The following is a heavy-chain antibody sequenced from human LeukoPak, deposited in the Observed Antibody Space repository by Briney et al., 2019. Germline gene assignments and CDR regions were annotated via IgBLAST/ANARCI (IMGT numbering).Heavy chain of an antibody. D-gene: IGHD1-26*01. V-gene: IGHV4-39*01. CDR3: ARTPIGPNYYFDY. Sequence: SETLSLTCTVSGGSISSSSYYWGWIRQPPGKGQEWIGSIYYSGSTYYNPSLKSRVTISVDTSKNQFSLKLSSVTAADTAVYYCARTPIGPNYYFDYWGQRTLVTVSS. J-gene: IGHJ4*02. CDR2: IYYSGST. CDR1: GGSISSSSYY.